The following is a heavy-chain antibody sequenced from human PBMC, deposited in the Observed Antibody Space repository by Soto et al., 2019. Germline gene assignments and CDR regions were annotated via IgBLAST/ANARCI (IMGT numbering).Heavy chain of an antibody. Sequence: ASVKVSCESSGYTFTSYGISCVRQAPGQGLEWMGWISAYNGNTNYAQKLQGRVTLTTDTSTSTAYMELRSLRSDDTAVYYCARESPPADYWGQGTLVTVSS. CDR1: GYTFTSYG. CDR2: ISAYNGNT. J-gene: IGHJ4*02. CDR3: ARESPPADY. V-gene: IGHV1-18*01.